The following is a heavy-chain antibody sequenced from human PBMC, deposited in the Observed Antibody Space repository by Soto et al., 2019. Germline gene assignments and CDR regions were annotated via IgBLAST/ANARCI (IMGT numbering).Heavy chain of an antibody. CDR2: IYPGDSDT. J-gene: IGHJ6*04. Sequence: PGESLKISCKGSGYSFTSYWIGWVRQMPGKGLEWMGIIYPGDSDTRYSPSFQGQVTISADKSISTAYLQWSSLKASDTAMYYCGRYSEQSYYYSSGMDCWGKGTPAT. CDR1: GYSFTSYW. V-gene: IGHV5-51*01. CDR3: GRYSEQSYYYSSGMDC. D-gene: IGHD6-13*01.